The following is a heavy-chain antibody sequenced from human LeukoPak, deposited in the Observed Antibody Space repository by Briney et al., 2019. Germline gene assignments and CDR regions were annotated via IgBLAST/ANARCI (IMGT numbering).Heavy chain of an antibody. CDR2: VSGRGYNT. V-gene: IGHV3-23*01. J-gene: IGHJ6*02. Sequence: GGSLRLSCAASGFTFSSYAMSWARQAPGKGLEWVSAVSGRGYNTYYADSVKGRFTVSRDNAKNSLYLQMNSLRAEDTAVYYCARDWSPHYGDYGMDVWGQGTTVTVSS. CDR1: GFTFSSYA. CDR3: ARDWSPHYGDYGMDV. D-gene: IGHD4-17*01.